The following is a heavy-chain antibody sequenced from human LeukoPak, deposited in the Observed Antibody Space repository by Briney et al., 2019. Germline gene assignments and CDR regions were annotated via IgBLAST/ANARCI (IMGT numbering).Heavy chain of an antibody. D-gene: IGHD6-19*01. J-gene: IGHJ4*02. CDR3: ARDRAD. CDR2: IYSSGTYI. CDR1: GFTFSSYS. V-gene: IGHV3-21*01. Sequence: GGSLRLSCAASGFTFSSYSMNWVRQAPGKGLEWVSSIYSSGTYIYYADSVKGRFTISRDNAKNSLYLQMNSLRAEDTAVYYCARDRADWGQGTLVTVSS.